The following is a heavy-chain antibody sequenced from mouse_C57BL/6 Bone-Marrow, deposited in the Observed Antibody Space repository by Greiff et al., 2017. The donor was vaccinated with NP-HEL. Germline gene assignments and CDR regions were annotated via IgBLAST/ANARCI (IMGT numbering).Heavy chain of an antibody. CDR3: AITTVVAPDYYAMDY. J-gene: IGHJ4*01. Sequence: VHVKQSGPELVKPGASVKIPCKASGYTFTDYNMDWVKQSHGKSLEWIGDINPNNGGTIYNQKFKGKATLTVDKSSSTAYMELRSLTSEDTAVYYCAITTVVAPDYYAMDYWGQGTSVTVSS. CDR2: INPNNGGT. V-gene: IGHV1-18*01. D-gene: IGHD1-1*01. CDR1: GYTFTDYN.